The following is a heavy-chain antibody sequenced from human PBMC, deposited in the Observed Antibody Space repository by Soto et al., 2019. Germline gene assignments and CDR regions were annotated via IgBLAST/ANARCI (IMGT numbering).Heavy chain of an antibody. CDR2: ISYDGSNK. V-gene: IGHV3-30*03. J-gene: IGHJ4*02. Sequence: QLQLVESGGGVVQPGRSLRLSCEASGFTFSNYGMHWVRQAPGKGLEWVALISYDGSNKYYADSVKGRFTISRDNSKNTLYLQMNSLRAEDTAVYYCARGPRYDFWSGLDYWGQGTLVTVSS. D-gene: IGHD3-3*01. CDR3: ARGPRYDFWSGLDY. CDR1: GFTFSNYG.